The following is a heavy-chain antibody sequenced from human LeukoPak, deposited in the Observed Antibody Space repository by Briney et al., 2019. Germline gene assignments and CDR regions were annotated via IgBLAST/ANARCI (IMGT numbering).Heavy chain of an antibody. V-gene: IGHV3-48*02. CDR3: ARDRDWAFDY. CDR2: ITGNSGII. J-gene: IGHJ4*02. Sequence: TGGSLRLSCAASGFTFSDYSMNWVRQAPGKGLEWISYITGNSGIISYAASVKGRFTTSRDNAKNSLYLQMSSLRDEDTAVYYCARDRDWAFDYWGQGTPVTVS. D-gene: IGHD2-21*02. CDR1: GFTFSDYS.